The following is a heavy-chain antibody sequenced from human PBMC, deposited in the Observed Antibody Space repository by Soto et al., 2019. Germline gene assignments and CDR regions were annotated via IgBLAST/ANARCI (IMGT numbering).Heavy chain of an antibody. D-gene: IGHD3-22*01. Sequence: GGSLGLSCVVSGSTFSTYGMSWLRQAPGKGLEWVANIKQDGSEKYYIDSVKGRFTISRDNAKNSLFLQMNSLRAEDTAVYYCARDNYYDYWGQGTLVTVSS. J-gene: IGHJ4*02. V-gene: IGHV3-7*01. CDR3: ARDNYYDY. CDR2: IKQDGSEK. CDR1: GSTFSTYG.